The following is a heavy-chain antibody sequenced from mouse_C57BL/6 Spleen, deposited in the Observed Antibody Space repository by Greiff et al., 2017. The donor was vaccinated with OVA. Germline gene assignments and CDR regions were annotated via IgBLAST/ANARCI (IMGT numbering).Heavy chain of an antibody. D-gene: IGHD1-1*01. Sequence: QVQLQQPGAELVKPGASVKLSCKASGYTFTSYWMQWVKQRPGQGLEWIGEIDPSDSYTNYNQKFKGKATLTVDTSSSTAYMQLSSLTSEDSAVYYCARWDITTVVATDYFAYWGQGTTLTVSS. CDR2: IDPSDSYT. J-gene: IGHJ2*01. CDR3: ARWDITTVVATDYFAY. V-gene: IGHV1-50*01. CDR1: GYTFTSYW.